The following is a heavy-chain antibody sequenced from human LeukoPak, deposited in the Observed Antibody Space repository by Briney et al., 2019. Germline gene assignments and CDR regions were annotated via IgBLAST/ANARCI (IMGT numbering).Heavy chain of an antibody. V-gene: IGHV1-2*02. D-gene: IGHD1-14*01. CDR2: INPNSGGT. Sequence: ASVKVSCKASGYTFTGYYMHWVRQAPGQGLEWMGWINPNSGGTNYAQKFQGRVTMTRDTSISTAYMELSRLRSDDTAVYYCARGPEKKDYYYYYYMDVWGKGTTVTVSS. J-gene: IGHJ6*03. CDR1: GYTFTGYY. CDR3: ARGPEKKDYYYYYYMDV.